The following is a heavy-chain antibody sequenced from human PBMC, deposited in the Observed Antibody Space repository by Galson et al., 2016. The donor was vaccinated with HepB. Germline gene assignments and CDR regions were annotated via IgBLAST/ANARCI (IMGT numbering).Heavy chain of an antibody. CDR3: ARGLVGSGMDV. J-gene: IGHJ6*02. Sequence: SLRLSCAVSGFTFDDYGMTWVRQAPGKGLEWVSGINWSGDSTAYADSVKGRFTMYRDDARNSRYLHMSSLRVEDTALYQCARGLVGSGMDVWGQGTTVTVSS. CDR2: INWSGDST. CDR1: GFTFDDYG. V-gene: IGHV3-20*01. D-gene: IGHD3-10*01.